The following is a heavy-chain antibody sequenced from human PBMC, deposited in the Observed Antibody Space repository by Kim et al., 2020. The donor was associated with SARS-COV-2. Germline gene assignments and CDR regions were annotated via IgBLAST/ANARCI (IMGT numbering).Heavy chain of an antibody. CDR2: IIPIFGTA. V-gene: IGHV1-69*06. Sequence: SVKVSCKASGGTFSSYAISWVRQAPGQGLEWMGGIIPIFGTANYAQKFQGRVTITADKSTSTAYMELSSLRSEDTAVYYCAREDGSGSYPFDYWGQGTLVTVSS. D-gene: IGHD3-10*01. J-gene: IGHJ4*02. CDR1: GGTFSSYA. CDR3: AREDGSGSYPFDY.